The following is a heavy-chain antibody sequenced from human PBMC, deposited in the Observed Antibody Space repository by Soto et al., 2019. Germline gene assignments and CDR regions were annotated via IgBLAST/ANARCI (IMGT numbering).Heavy chain of an antibody. CDR3: TTDSSGYYYYYYGMDV. Sequence: PGGSLRLSCAASGFTFSNAWMSWVRQAPGKGLEWVGRIKSKTDGGTTDYAAPVKGRFTISRDDSKNTLYLQMNSLKTEDTAVYYCTTDSSGYYYYYYGMDVWGQGTTVTVSS. J-gene: IGHJ6*02. D-gene: IGHD3-22*01. V-gene: IGHV3-15*01. CDR2: IKSKTDGGTT. CDR1: GFTFSNAW.